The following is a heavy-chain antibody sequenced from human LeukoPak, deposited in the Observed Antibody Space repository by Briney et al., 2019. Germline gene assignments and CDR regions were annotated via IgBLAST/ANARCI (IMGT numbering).Heavy chain of an antibody. CDR2: IYYSGST. CDR3: RRGGELMTF. CDR1: GGSISSSSYY. J-gene: IGHJ4*02. V-gene: IGHV4-39*07. Sequence: SETLSPTCTVSGGSISSSSYYWGWIRQPPGKGLEWIGSIYYSGSTYYNPSLKSRVTISIDASKNQFSLRLSSVTAADTAVYYCRRGGELMTFWGRGPLVPVSP. D-gene: IGHD1-26*01.